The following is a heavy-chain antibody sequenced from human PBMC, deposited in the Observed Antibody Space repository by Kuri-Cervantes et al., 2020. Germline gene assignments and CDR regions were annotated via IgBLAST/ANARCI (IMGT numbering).Heavy chain of an antibody. CDR1: GFIFNTYW. V-gene: IGHV3-7*01. CDR2: IKQDGSEE. J-gene: IGHJ4*02. D-gene: IGHD6-19*01. Sequence: GESLKISCAASGFIFNTYWMSWVRQAPGKGPEWVANIKQDGSEENYVDSVKGRFTISRDNAENSLYLQMNSLRAENTAVYYCARVGIQEYSSGRDYWGQGTLVTVSS. CDR3: ARVGIQEYSSGRDY.